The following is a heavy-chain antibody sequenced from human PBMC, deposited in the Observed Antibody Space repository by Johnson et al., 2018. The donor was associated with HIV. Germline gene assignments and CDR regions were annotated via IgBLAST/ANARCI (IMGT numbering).Heavy chain of an antibody. CDR3: AKEKARWELLASDI. D-gene: IGHD1-26*01. J-gene: IGHJ3*02. V-gene: IGHV3-23*04. CDR2: LSRSGGST. Sequence: VQLVESGGVVVQPGGSLRLSCAASGFTFDAYGMSWVRQTPGKGLEWVSGLSRSGGSTDYADSAKGRFTISSDNSKNTLYLPMNSLGAGDTAVYYCAKEKARWELLASDIWGQGTMVTVSS. CDR1: GFTFDAYG.